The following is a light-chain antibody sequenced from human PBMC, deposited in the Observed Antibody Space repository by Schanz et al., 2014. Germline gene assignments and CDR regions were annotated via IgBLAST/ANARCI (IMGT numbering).Light chain of an antibody. CDR2: DVS. CDR1: SSDVGVYNY. J-gene: IGLJ2*01. V-gene: IGLV2-14*03. Sequence: QSALTQPASVSGSPGQSITISCTGTSSDVGVYNYVSWYQQLPGKAPKLMIYDVSNRPSGVPDRFSGSKSGNTASLTVSGLQAEDEADYYCSAYTSSTTLVFGGGTKLTVL. CDR3: SAYTSSTTLV.